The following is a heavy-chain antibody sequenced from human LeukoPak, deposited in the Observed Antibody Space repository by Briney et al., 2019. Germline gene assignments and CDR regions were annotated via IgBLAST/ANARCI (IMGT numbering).Heavy chain of an antibody. V-gene: IGHV4-4*07. D-gene: IGHD6-13*01. CDR1: GVSISSYY. Sequence: SDTLSLTCTVSGVSISSYYWSWIRQPAGKGLAWIGRIYTSRSTNYHPSLKSRVTMSVDTSKNQFSLKLSSVTAADTALYYCAAIHSSSWYDYWGQGTLVTVSS. CDR3: AAIHSSSWYDY. J-gene: IGHJ4*02. CDR2: IYTSRST.